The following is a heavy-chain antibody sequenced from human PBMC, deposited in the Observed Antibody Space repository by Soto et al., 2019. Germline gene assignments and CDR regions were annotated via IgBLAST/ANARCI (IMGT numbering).Heavy chain of an antibody. CDR1: GGSVSSGSYY. J-gene: IGHJ6*02. D-gene: IGHD2-2*01. Sequence: QVQLQESGPGLVKPSETLSLTCTVSGGSVSSGSYYWSWIRQPPGKGLEWIGYIYYSGNTNYNPSLKSRVTISVETSKKQFSVKLSSVTAADTAVYYCALIGYCINTSCSPDYYYDMDVWGQGTTVTVSS. CDR2: IYYSGNT. V-gene: IGHV4-61*01. CDR3: ALIGYCINTSCSPDYYYDMDV.